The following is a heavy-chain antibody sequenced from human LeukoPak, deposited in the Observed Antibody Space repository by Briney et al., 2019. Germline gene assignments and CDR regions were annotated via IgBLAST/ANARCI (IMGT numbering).Heavy chain of an antibody. CDR1: GHSVSSISAA. J-gene: IGHJ6*02. CDR2: TYYRSKWFN. D-gene: IGHD5-24*01. Sequence: SQTLSLTYAISGHSVSSISAAWNWITQSPSRGLEWLGRTYYRSKWFNNYAIAVKSRITIDPDPSKNQFSLQLNSVTPEDTAVYYCARWLHQQADMDVWGQGTTVTVSS. V-gene: IGHV6-1*01. CDR3: ARWLHQQADMDV.